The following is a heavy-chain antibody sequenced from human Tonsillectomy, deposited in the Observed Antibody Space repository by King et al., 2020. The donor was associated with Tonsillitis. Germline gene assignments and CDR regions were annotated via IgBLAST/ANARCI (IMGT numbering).Heavy chain of an antibody. Sequence: VQLVESGGGVVQPGRCLRLSCAASGFTFSSYAMNWVRQAPGKGLEWVAVISSDGSNKYYTDSVKGRFTISRDNSKNTLYLQMNSLRAEDTAVYYCARDRRRGTAMLHYGMDVWGQGTPVTVSS. J-gene: IGHJ6*02. V-gene: IGHV3-30-3*01. CDR1: GFTFSSYA. CDR3: ARDRRRGTAMLHYGMDV. CDR2: ISSDGSNK. D-gene: IGHD5-18*01.